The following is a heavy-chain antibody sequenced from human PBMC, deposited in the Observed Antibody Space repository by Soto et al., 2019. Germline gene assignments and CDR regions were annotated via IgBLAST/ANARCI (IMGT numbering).Heavy chain of an antibody. Sequence: SVKVSCKASGFTFTSSAFQWVRQARGQRLEWIGWIAVGSGYTNYAQRFQDRVTLTRDMSTATTYMELSRLTSEDTAIYYCAADATAWQQMVPSDYWGQGTLITVSS. V-gene: IGHV1-58*01. CDR2: IAVGSGYT. J-gene: IGHJ4*02. D-gene: IGHD2-8*01. CDR1: GFTFTSSA. CDR3: AADATAWQQMVPSDY.